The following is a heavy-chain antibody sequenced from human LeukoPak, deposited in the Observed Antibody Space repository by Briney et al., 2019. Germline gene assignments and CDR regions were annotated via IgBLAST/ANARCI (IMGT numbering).Heavy chain of an antibody. V-gene: IGHV4-59*08. CDR1: GGSFSSYY. J-gene: IGHJ5*02. Sequence: PSETLSLTCAVYGGSFSSYYWTWIRQPPGKGLEWIGYIYYSGSTKYNPSLKSRVTMSVDTSKNRFSLKLSSVTAADTAVYYCARHRGYCSSTSCSYNWFDPWGQGTLVTVSS. D-gene: IGHD2-2*03. CDR3: ARHRGYCSSTSCSYNWFDP. CDR2: IYYSGST.